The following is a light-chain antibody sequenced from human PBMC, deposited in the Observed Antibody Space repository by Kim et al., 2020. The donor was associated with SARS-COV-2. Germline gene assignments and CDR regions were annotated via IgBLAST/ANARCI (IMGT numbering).Light chain of an antibody. J-gene: IGKJ4*01. CDR1: QSISSY. CDR3: QQSYSTPLT. CDR2: AAS. V-gene: IGKV1-39*01. Sequence: DIKMNQSPSSLSASVGDRVTITCRASQSISSYLNWYQQKPGKAPKLLIYAASSLQSGVPSRFSGSGSGTDFTLTISSLQPEDFATYYCQQSYSTPLTFGGGTKLEI.